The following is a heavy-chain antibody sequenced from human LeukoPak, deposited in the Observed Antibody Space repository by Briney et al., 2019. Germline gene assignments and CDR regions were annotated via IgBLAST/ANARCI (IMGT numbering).Heavy chain of an antibody. Sequence: GESLKISCKGPGYSFTNYWIGWVRQMPGKGLEWMGIVYPGDSNTRYNPSFQGQVTISADKTISTAYLQWSSLKASDTAMYYCARHASPVVITAAWSQGTLVTVSS. CDR3: ARHASPVVITAA. CDR2: VYPGDSNT. CDR1: GYSFTNYW. D-gene: IGHD3-22*01. V-gene: IGHV5-51*01. J-gene: IGHJ1*01.